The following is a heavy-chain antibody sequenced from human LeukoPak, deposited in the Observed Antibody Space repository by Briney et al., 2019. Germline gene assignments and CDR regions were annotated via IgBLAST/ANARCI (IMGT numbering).Heavy chain of an antibody. CDR3: ARADPLQRSQYYYGSGSYWYNWFDP. J-gene: IGHJ5*02. CDR2: INPNSGGT. V-gene: IGHV1-2*02. CDR1: GYTFTGYY. D-gene: IGHD3-10*01. Sequence: GASVKVSCKASGYTFTGYYMHWVRQAPGQGLGWMGWINPNSGGTNYAQKFQGRVTMTRDTSISTAYMELSRLRSDDTAVYYCARADPLQRSQYYYGSGSYWYNWFDPWGQGTLVTVSS.